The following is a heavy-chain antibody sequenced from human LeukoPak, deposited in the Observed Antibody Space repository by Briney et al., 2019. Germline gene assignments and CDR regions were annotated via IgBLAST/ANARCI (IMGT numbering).Heavy chain of an antibody. J-gene: IGHJ4*02. CDR1: GCTFTSYA. D-gene: IGHD3-22*01. Sequence: ASVKVSCKASGCTFTSYAMNWVRQAPGQGLEWMGWINTNTGNPTYAQGFTGRFVFSLDTSVSTAYLQISSLKAEDTAVYYCASGQTFRNYYDSPHPLDYWGQGTLVTVSS. CDR2: INTNTGNP. V-gene: IGHV7-4-1*02. CDR3: ASGQTFRNYYDSPHPLDY.